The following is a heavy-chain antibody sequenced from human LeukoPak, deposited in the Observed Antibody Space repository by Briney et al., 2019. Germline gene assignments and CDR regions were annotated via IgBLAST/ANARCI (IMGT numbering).Heavy chain of an antibody. V-gene: IGHV1-3*01. D-gene: IGHD4-17*01. J-gene: IGHJ4*02. Sequence: GASVKVSCKASGYTFTSYAMHWVRLAPGQRPEWMGWINAGTGNTRYSQEFQGRVTITRDTSASTAYMELSSLKSEDTAVYYCARGFYGDFYFDFWGQGTLVTVSS. CDR1: GYTFTSYA. CDR2: INAGTGNT. CDR3: ARGFYGDFYFDF.